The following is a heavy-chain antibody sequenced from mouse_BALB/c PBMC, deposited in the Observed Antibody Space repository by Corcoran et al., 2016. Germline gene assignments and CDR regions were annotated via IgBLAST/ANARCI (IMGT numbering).Heavy chain of an antibody. CDR1: GYSFTGYT. CDR2: INPYNGGT. Sequence: EVQLQKSGPELVKPGASMKISCKASGYSFTGYTMNWVKQSHGKNLEWIGLINPYNGGTSYNQKFKGKATLTVDKSSSTAYMELLSLTSEDSAVYYCARGSYGNYGYYYAMDYWGQGTSVTVSS. V-gene: IGHV1-18*01. D-gene: IGHD2-1*01. J-gene: IGHJ4*01. CDR3: ARGSYGNYGYYYAMDY.